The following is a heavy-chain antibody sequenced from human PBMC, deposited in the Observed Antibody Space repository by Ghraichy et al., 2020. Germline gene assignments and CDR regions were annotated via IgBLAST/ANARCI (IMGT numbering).Heavy chain of an antibody. CDR2: IKGDESET. J-gene: IGHJ3*02. V-gene: IGHV3-7*01. Sequence: GGSLRLSCAASGFGFSRHWMSWVRQAPGKGLEWVANIKGDESETYYVDSVKGRFTISRDNAKNVLFLQMNTLRAEDTAVYYCAKEVGYYDFWYGYSDAFDIWGQGKKVTISS. D-gene: IGHD3-3*01. CDR3: AKEVGYYDFWYGYSDAFDI. CDR1: GFGFSRHW.